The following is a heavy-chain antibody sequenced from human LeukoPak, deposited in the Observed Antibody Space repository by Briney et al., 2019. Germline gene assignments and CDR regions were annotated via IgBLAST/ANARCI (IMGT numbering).Heavy chain of an antibody. CDR1: GGSISSYY. CDR2: IYYSGST. D-gene: IGHD3-16*01. J-gene: IGHJ4*02. V-gene: IGHV4-59*08. CDR3: ARQWGYFDY. Sequence: TSETLSLTCTVSGGSISSYYWSWIRQPPGKGLEWIGYIYYSGSTNYNPSLKSRVTMSVDTSKNQFSLKLSSVTAADTAVYYCARQWGYFDYWGQGPLVTVSS.